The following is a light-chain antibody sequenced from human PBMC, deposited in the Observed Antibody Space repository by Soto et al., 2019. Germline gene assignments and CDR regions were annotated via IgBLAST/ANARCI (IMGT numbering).Light chain of an antibody. V-gene: IGKV3-20*01. J-gene: IGKJ4*01. CDR1: QTVTSNH. CDR3: QQYGISLT. CDR2: GAS. Sequence: VLTQSPGTLSLSPGERATLSCRASQTVTSNHLAWYQQKLGQAPRLLISGASTRATGIPDRFSGSGSGTDLTLTISRLEPEDFAVYYCQQYGISLTFGGGTEVEI.